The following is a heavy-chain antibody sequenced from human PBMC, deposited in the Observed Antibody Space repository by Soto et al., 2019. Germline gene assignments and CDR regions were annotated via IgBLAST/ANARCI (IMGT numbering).Heavy chain of an antibody. J-gene: IGHJ6*01. D-gene: IGHD3-10*01. CDR3: ARDLWFGELLSRSDYYGMYV. Sequence: ASVKVSCKASGYTFTSYYMHWVRQAPGQGLEWMGIINPSGGSTSYAQKFQGRVTMTRDTSTSTVYMELSSLRSEDTAVYYCARDLWFGELLSRSDYYGMYVWGQGTTVTVSS. CDR1: GYTFTSYY. V-gene: IGHV1-46*01. CDR2: INPSGGST.